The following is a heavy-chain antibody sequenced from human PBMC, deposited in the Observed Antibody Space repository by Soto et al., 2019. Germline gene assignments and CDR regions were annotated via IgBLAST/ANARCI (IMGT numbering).Heavy chain of an antibody. Sequence: QVQLQQWGAGLLKPSETLSLTCAVSGGSFSDYYWTWIRQPPGKGLEWIGEIDHSGGTNYNPSLKRRVSISVDTSKNHFSLKLTSVTAADTAVYYCAGREYSSSSFYYYYYAIDVWGQGTTVTVSS. CDR3: AGREYSSSSFYYYYYAIDV. CDR1: GGSFSDYY. V-gene: IGHV4-34*01. D-gene: IGHD6-6*01. J-gene: IGHJ6*02. CDR2: IDHSGGT.